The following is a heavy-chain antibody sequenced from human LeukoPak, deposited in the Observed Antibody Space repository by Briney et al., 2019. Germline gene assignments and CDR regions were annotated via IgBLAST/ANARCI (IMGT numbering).Heavy chain of an antibody. CDR3: AKLSYYDTEDY. V-gene: IGHV3-33*06. CDR1: GFTFSSYG. Sequence: PGGSLRLSCAASGFTFSSYGMHWVRQAPGKGLEGVAVIWYDGSNKYYADSVKGRFTISRDNSKNTLYLQMNSLRAEDTAVYYCAKLSYYDTEDYWGQGTLVTVSS. J-gene: IGHJ4*02. D-gene: IGHD3-22*01. CDR2: IWYDGSNK.